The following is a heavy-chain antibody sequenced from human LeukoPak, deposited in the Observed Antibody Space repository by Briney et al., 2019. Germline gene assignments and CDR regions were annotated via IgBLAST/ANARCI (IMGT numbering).Heavy chain of an antibody. CDR2: IYTSGST. V-gene: IGHV4-4*07. CDR3: ARENYDILTGYFAEDY. D-gene: IGHD3-9*01. J-gene: IGHJ4*02. Sequence: SETLSLTCTVSGGSISSYYWSWIRQPAGKGLEWIGRIYTSGSTNHNPSLKSRVTMSVDTSKNQFSLKLSSVTAADTAVYYCARENYDILTGYFAEDYWGQGTLVTVSS. CDR1: GGSISSYY.